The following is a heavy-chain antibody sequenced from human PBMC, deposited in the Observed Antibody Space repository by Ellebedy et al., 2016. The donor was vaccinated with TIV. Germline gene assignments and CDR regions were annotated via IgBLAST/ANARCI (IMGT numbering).Heavy chain of an antibody. D-gene: IGHD4-23*01. J-gene: IGHJ5*02. CDR2: ISTYNGIT. V-gene: IGHV1-18*01. Sequence: AASVKVSCKASGYTFTSYGISWVRQAPGQGLEWMGWISTYNGITNYAQKLQGRVTMTTDTSTNTAYMELRSLRSDETAVYYGARGRYGGNEWFDPWGQGTLVTVSS. CDR3: ARGRYGGNEWFDP. CDR1: GYTFTSYG.